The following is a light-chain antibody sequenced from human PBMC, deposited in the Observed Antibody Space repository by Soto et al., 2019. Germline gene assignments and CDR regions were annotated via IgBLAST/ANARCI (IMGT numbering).Light chain of an antibody. CDR2: GAS. V-gene: IGKV3-20*01. J-gene: IGKJ2*01. CDR3: QHFGSSPPKYT. CDR1: QTVSSSH. Sequence: EVVLTQSPGTLSLSPGERATLSCRASQTVSSSHLAWYQQKPGQAPRLLIYGASDRGTDVPERFSGSGSGTDFTLTISRLEPEDFAVYYGQHFGSSPPKYTFGQGTKLEIK.